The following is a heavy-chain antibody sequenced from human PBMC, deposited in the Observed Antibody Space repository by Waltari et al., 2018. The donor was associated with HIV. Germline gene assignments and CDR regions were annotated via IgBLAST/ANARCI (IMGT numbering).Heavy chain of an antibody. V-gene: IGHV1-69*01. Sequence: QVQLVQSGAEMKMSGSSVKVSCQASGGTFSSYTTRWGRQAPGQGLEWMGGIIPKFGTVKYAQKFQGRVTMTADESTSTVYLELTSLRSDDTAVYYCARGGCSGGTCYSKSFDLWGQGTLVTVSS. J-gene: IGHJ3*01. CDR3: ARGGCSGGTCYSKSFDL. CDR2: IIPKFGTV. CDR1: GGTFSSYT. D-gene: IGHD2-15*01.